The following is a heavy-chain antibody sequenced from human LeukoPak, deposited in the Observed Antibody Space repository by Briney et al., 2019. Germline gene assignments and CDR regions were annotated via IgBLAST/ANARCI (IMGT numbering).Heavy chain of an antibody. CDR3: ARDEISIRWAAFYDSSGYSTYFDY. Sequence: GGSLRLSCAASEFTFSTYNMHWVRQAPGKGLEWVSTISSNSDSYTYYADSVKGRFTISRDNAKNSLYLQMNSLRAEDTAVYYCARDEISIRWAAFYDSSGYSTYFDYWGQGTLVTVSS. V-gene: IGHV3-21*01. CDR1: EFTFSTYN. CDR2: ISSNSDSYT. J-gene: IGHJ4*02. D-gene: IGHD3-22*01.